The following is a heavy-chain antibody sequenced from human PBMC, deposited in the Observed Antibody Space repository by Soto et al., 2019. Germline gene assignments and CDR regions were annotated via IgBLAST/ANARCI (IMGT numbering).Heavy chain of an antibody. Sequence: QVQLVQSGAEMKSPGSSVKVSCKATGYIFIVSYLHWIRQAPGQGPEWMGSIYPATGDTDYAQTYQGRVILTGDTAIGTAYMELKWLTFDDTGMYYCARGPSEWGQGTLVTVSS. V-gene: IGHV1-2*02. CDR2: IYPATGDT. CDR1: GYIFIVSY. J-gene: IGHJ4*02. CDR3: ARGPSE.